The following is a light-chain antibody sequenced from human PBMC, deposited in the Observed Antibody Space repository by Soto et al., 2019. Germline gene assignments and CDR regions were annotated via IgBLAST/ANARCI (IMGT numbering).Light chain of an antibody. V-gene: IGKV1-39*01. CDR1: QRISSY. CDR2: GVS. J-gene: IGKJ5*01. CDR3: QQTYDIPIT. Sequence: DIEMTQSPSSLSASVGDRVTITCRASQRISSYLNWYQQKPGKAPKLLIYGVSSLHSGVPSRFTGSGSGIDFTLTITSLQPEDFVTYYCQQTYDIPITFGQGTRLDSK.